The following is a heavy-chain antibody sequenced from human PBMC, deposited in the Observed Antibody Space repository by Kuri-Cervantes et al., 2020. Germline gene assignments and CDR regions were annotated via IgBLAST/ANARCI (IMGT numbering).Heavy chain of an antibody. CDR2: VHYSGNT. J-gene: IGHJ5*02. CDR3: ARHLTEGRYNWFGP. V-gene: IGHV4-59*08. Sequence: SETLSLTCTVSGGSIGSYYWTWIRQPPGKGLEWIGYVHYSGNTHYIPSLESRVTISVDTSKNQFSLKLSSVTAADTAVYYCARHLTEGRYNWFGPWGQGTLVTVSS. CDR1: GGSIGSYY. D-gene: IGHD3-9*01.